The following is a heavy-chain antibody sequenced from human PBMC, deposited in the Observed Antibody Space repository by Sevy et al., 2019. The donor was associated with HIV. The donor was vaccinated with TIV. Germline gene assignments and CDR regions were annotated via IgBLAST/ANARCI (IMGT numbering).Heavy chain of an antibody. D-gene: IGHD2-15*01. J-gene: IGHJ4*01. CDR2: IKSDGSDK. CDR3: ARYGGYIDH. V-gene: IGHV3-7*01. Sequence: GGFLSLSCAASGFTFSIYYMTWARQAPGKGLEWVANIKSDGSDKYYVDSVKGRFTISRDNAKNSLYLQMNSLTAEDTAVYYCARYGGYIDHWGHGTLVTVSS. CDR1: GFTFSIYY.